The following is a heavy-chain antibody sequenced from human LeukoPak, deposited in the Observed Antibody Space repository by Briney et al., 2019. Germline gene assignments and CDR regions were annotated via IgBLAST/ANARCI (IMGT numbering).Heavy chain of an antibody. CDR2: ISGSGGST. V-gene: IGHV3-23*01. Sequence: PGGSLRLSCAASGFTFSSYAMSWVRQAPGNGLERVSAISGSGGSTYYADSVKGRFTISRDNSKNTLYLQMNSLRAEDTAVYYCAKVTMVRGVIRAFDYWGQGTLVTVSS. D-gene: IGHD3-10*01. CDR1: GFTFSSYA. CDR3: AKVTMVRGVIRAFDY. J-gene: IGHJ4*02.